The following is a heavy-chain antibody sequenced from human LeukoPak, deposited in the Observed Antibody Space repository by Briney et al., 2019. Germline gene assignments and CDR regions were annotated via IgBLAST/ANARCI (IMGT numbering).Heavy chain of an antibody. Sequence: GGSLRLSCTAAGFTFSTYWMTWVRQAPGKGLERVATIKHDGSDTYYVDSVKGRFTISRDNAKNSLFLQMNSLRAEDTAVYHCTRDRPYGSRSGSPIDFWGQGTPVTVSS. CDR1: GFTFSTYW. V-gene: IGHV3-7*01. CDR3: TRDRPYGSRSGSPIDF. J-gene: IGHJ4*02. D-gene: IGHD3-3*01. CDR2: IKHDGSDT.